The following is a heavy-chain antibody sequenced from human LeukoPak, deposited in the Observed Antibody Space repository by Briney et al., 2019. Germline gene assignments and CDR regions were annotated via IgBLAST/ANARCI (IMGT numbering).Heavy chain of an antibody. V-gene: IGHV3-23*01. D-gene: IGHD4-17*01. CDR2: ISGSGDST. CDR3: AKEGTDYGDYPYFFDY. CDR1: GFTFSSYA. Sequence: GGSLRLSCAASGFTFSSYAMSWVRQAPGKGLEWVSAISGSGDSTYYADSVKGRFTISRDNSKNTLYLQMNGLRAEDTAVYYCAKEGTDYGDYPYFFDYWGQGTLVTVSS. J-gene: IGHJ4*02.